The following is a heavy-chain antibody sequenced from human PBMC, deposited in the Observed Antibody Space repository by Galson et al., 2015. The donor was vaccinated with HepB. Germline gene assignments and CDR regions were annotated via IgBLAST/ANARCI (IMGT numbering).Heavy chain of an antibody. Sequence: SLRLSCAASGFTFSSYWMSWVRQAPGKGLEWVANIKQDGSEKYYVDSVKGRFTISRDNAKNSLYLQMNSLRAEDTAVYYCARATSPYFSSASRGWGQGTLVTVSS. CDR1: GFTFSSYW. D-gene: IGHD6-6*01. J-gene: IGHJ4*02. V-gene: IGHV3-7*01. CDR2: IKQDGSEK. CDR3: ARATSPYFSSASRG.